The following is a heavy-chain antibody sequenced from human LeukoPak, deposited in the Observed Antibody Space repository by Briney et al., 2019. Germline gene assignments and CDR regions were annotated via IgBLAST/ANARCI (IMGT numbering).Heavy chain of an antibody. CDR1: GYSFSTYW. J-gene: IGHJ4*02. V-gene: IGHV5-51*01. D-gene: IGHD6-19*01. CDR2: IYPGDSDT. Sequence: GESLKTSCKGSGYSFSTYWVAWVRQMPGKGLEWMGIIYPGDSDTRYSPSFQGQVTISADKSISTAYLQWSSLKASDSAIDYCARRQREWLNRPLDYWGQGTLVTVSS. CDR3: ARRQREWLNRPLDY.